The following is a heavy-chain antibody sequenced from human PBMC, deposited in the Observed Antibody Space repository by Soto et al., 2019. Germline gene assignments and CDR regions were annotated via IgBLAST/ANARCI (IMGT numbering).Heavy chain of an antibody. Sequence: QEQLVESGGGVVQPGRSLRLSCVASGFTFSSFAMHWARQAPGKGLEWVAVMSYDGRNKNYADSVKGRVTISRDNSKNTLHLQMNSLRAEDTAVYYCAKVKGIAAGWGMDVWGQGTAVTVSS. V-gene: IGHV3-30*04. CDR3: AKVKGIAAGWGMDV. CDR1: GFTFSSFA. D-gene: IGHD6-13*01. CDR2: MSYDGRNK. J-gene: IGHJ6*02.